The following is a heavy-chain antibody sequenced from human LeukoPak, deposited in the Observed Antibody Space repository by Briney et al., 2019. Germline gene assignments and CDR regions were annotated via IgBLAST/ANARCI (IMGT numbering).Heavy chain of an antibody. V-gene: IGHV4-34*01. Sequence: PSETLSLTCAVYVGSFSGYYWSGIRQPPGKGLEWSGEINDSGSTNYNPSLKSRVTISVDTFKNQFSLKLSSVTAADTAVFYCFRRKTAYDILTGYYKGAFDIWGQGTMVTVSS. D-gene: IGHD3-9*01. J-gene: IGHJ3*02. CDR1: VGSFSGYY. CDR2: INDSGST. CDR3: FRRKTAYDILTGYYKGAFDI.